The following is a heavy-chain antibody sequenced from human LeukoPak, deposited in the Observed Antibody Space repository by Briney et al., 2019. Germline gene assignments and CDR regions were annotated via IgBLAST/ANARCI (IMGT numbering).Heavy chain of an antibody. V-gene: IGHV3-30*18. CDR1: GFTFSSFG. J-gene: IGHJ4*02. CDR3: AKGWRGFDY. CDR2: ISYDGSNK. D-gene: IGHD5-24*01. Sequence: GRSLRLSCAASGFTFSSFGMHWVRQAPGKGLEWVAVISYDGSNKYYADSVKGRFTISRDNSKNTLYLQMNCLRAEDTAVYYCAKGWRGFDYWGQGTLVTVSS.